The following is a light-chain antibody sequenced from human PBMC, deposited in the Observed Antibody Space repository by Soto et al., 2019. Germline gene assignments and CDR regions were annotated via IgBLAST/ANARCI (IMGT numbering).Light chain of an antibody. CDR2: EVS. CDR1: SPDFG. V-gene: IGLV2-14*01. J-gene: IGLJ2*01. Sequence: QSALTQPDSVSGSPGQSITISCSGISPDFGVSWYQHFPGKAPKLLIFEVSNRPSGVSTRFSGSKSGNMAFLNISGLQSEDEGLYHCSSYSSTTTLFGGGTKVTVL. CDR3: SSYSSTTTL.